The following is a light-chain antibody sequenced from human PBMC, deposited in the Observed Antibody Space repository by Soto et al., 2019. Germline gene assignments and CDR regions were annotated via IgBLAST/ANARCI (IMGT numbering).Light chain of an antibody. CDR1: KSVSSSY. CDR3: QQYGSSPRT. V-gene: IGKV3-20*01. J-gene: IGKJ1*01. Sequence: EIVLTQSPVTLSLSPGEGATLSCRASKSVSSSYLAWYQQKPGQAPRLLIYGASSRATGIPDRFSGSGSGTDFTLTISRLEPEDFAVYYCQQYGSSPRTFGQGTKVEIK. CDR2: GAS.